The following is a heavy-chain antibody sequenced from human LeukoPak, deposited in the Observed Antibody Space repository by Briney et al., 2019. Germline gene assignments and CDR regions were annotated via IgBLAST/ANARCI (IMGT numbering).Heavy chain of an antibody. J-gene: IGHJ3*02. D-gene: IGHD2-2*02. CDR3: ASGGDIVVVPAAIGAPGAFDI. CDR1: GGSISSHY. CDR2: IYSSGNT. V-gene: IGHV4-59*11. Sequence: SETLSLTCTVSGGSISSHYWSWIRQPPGKGLEWIGYIYSSGNTNYNPSLKSRVTISVDTSKNQFSLKLSSVTAADTAVCYCASGGDIVVVPAAIGAPGAFDIWGQGTMVTVSS.